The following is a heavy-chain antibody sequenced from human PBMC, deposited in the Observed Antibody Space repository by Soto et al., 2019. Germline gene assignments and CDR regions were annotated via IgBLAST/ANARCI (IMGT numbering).Heavy chain of an antibody. CDR3: ARSPDSSGYYPRRYYYGMDV. CDR1: GGSISSYY. Sequence: SETLSLTCTVSGGSISSYYWSWIRQPPGKGLEWIGYIYHSGSTNYNPSLKSRVTISVDKSKNQFSLKLSSVTAADTAVYYCARSPDSSGYYPRRYYYGMDVWGQGTTVTVSS. J-gene: IGHJ6*02. D-gene: IGHD3-22*01. CDR2: IYHSGST. V-gene: IGHV4-59*12.